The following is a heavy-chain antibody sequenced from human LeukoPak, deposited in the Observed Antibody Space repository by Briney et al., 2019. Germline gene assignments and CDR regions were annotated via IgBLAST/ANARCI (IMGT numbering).Heavy chain of an antibody. V-gene: IGHV3-30*02. Sequence: GGSLRLSCAASGFTFSSYGMHWVRQAPGKGLEWVAYIQYDGSNEQYAHSVRGRFRISRDSSKNILYLQMNSLRAEDTAMYYCARDIRAGVLDYWGQGTLVTVSS. CDR3: ARDIRAGVLDY. D-gene: IGHD2-8*01. CDR1: GFTFSSYG. J-gene: IGHJ4*02. CDR2: IQYDGSNE.